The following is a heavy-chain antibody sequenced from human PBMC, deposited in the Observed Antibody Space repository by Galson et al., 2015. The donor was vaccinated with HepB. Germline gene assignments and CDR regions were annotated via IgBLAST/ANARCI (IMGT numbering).Heavy chain of an antibody. Sequence: SVKVSCKASGYTFTSCYMHWVRQAPGQGLEWMGIINPSGGSTSYAQKFQGRVTMTRDTSTSTVYMELSSLRSEDTAVYYCARGDRYCSGGSCYSVNYYGMDVWGQGTTVTVSS. D-gene: IGHD2-15*01. J-gene: IGHJ6*02. CDR3: ARGDRYCSGGSCYSVNYYGMDV. CDR1: GYTFTSCY. V-gene: IGHV1-46*03. CDR2: INPSGGST.